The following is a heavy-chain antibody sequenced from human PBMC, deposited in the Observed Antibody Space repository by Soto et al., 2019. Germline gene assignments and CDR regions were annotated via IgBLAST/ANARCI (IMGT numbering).Heavy chain of an antibody. Sequence: EVQLVESGGGLIQPGGSLRLSCAASGFTVKNYQMNWVRQAPGKGLEWVSVIYSGGVTYYPDSVKGRFTTIRDTSKNTVYLQMNSLRADDTAMYYCARDPSTTGYYGLDVWGQGTTVTVSS. J-gene: IGHJ6*02. CDR1: GFTVKNYQ. CDR3: ARDPSTTGYYGLDV. CDR2: IYSGGVT. V-gene: IGHV3-53*01.